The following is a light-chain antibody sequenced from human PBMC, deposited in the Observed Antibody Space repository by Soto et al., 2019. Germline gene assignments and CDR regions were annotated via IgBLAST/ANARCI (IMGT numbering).Light chain of an antibody. V-gene: IGLV2-14*01. CDR1: SSDVGGYNY. Sequence: QSVLAQPASVSGSPGQSITISCTGTSSDVGGYNYVSWYQQHPGKAPKLMIYEVSNRPSGVSNRFSGSKSGNTAPLTISGLQAEDEADYYCSSYTSSSALDVVFGGGTKGTVL. CDR2: EVS. CDR3: SSYTSSSALDVV. J-gene: IGLJ2*01.